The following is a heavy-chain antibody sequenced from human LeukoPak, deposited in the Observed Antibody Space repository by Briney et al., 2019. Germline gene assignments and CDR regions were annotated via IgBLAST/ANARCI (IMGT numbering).Heavy chain of an antibody. CDR2: INTNTGNP. J-gene: IGHJ4*02. D-gene: IGHD3-22*01. Sequence: GASVEVSCKASGYTFTSYAMNWVRQAPGQGLEWMGWINTNTGNPTYAQGFTGRFVFSLDTSVSTAYLQISSLKAEDTAVYYCARYYYDSSGYYYYFDYWGQGTLVTVSS. CDR3: ARYYYDSSGYYYYFDY. CDR1: GYTFTSYA. V-gene: IGHV7-4-1*02.